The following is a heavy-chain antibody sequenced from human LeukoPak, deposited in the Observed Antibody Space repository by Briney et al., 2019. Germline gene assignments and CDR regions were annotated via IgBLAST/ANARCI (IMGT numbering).Heavy chain of an antibody. CDR3: ARPNTAMAPRAFDI. J-gene: IGHJ3*02. D-gene: IGHD5-18*01. CDR1: GGSVSSGSYY. CDR2: IYYSGST. V-gene: IGHV4-61*01. Sequence: PSETLSLTCTVSGGSVSSGSYYWSWIRQPPGKGLEWIGYIYYSGSTNYNPSLKSRVTISVDTSKNQFSLKLSSVTAADTAVYYCARPNTAMAPRAFDIWGQGTMVTVSS.